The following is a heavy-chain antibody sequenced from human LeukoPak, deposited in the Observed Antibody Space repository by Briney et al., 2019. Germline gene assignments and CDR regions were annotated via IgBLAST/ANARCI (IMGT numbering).Heavy chain of an antibody. CDR3: ARGIDSSGYYLGDY. CDR2: ISAYNGNT. V-gene: IGHV1-18*01. D-gene: IGHD3-22*01. Sequence: GASVKVSCKASGYTFTNYAVSWVRQAPGQGLEYMGYISAYNGNTNYAQNLQGRVTMTRDTSTSTVYMELSSLRSEDTAVYYCARGIDSSGYYLGDYWGQGTLVTVSS. J-gene: IGHJ4*02. CDR1: GYTFTNYA.